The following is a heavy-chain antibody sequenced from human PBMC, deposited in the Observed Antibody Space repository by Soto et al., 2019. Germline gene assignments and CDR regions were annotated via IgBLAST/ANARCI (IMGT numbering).Heavy chain of an antibody. J-gene: IGHJ6*03. V-gene: IGHV4-59*12. D-gene: IGHD2-15*01. CDR3: ARSYRRYCSGGSCYSYYYYYMDV. Sequence: PSETLSLTCTVSGGSISSYYWSWIRQPPGKGLGWVGYGYYSGSTNYNPSLKSRGTISVDTSKDQFSLQLSSATAADTAVYYCARSYRRYCSGGSCYSYYYYYMDVWGKGTTVTVSS. CDR2: GYYSGST. CDR1: GGSISSYY.